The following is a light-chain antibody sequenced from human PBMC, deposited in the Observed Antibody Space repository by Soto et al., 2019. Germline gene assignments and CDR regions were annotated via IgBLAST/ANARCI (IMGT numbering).Light chain of an antibody. Sequence: DIQMTQAPSTLSASVGDRVTITCRASQSISSWLAWYQQKPGKAPKLLIYDASSLESGVPSRFSGSGSGTEFTLTISSLQPDDFATYYCQEYISDSQTFGQGTKVDIK. CDR3: QEYISDSQT. J-gene: IGKJ1*01. V-gene: IGKV1-5*01. CDR1: QSISSW. CDR2: DAS.